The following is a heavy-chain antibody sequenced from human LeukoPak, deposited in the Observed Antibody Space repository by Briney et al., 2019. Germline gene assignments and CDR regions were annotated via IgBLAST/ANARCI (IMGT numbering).Heavy chain of an antibody. CDR2: ITYDGSNK. Sequence: GGSLRLSCAASGFTFSSYGMNWVRQAPGKGLEWVAVITYDGSNKYYADSVKGRFTISRDNSKNTLYLQMNSLRAEDTAVYYCAKDSGYSSGWQADYWGQGTLVTVSS. CDR1: GFTFSSYG. V-gene: IGHV3-30*18. J-gene: IGHJ4*02. CDR3: AKDSGYSSGWQADY. D-gene: IGHD6-19*01.